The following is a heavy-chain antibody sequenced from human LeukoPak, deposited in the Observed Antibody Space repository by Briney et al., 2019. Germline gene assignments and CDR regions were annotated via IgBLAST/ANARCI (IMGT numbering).Heavy chain of an antibody. CDR3: ARDKVWRSGMDV. J-gene: IGHJ6*02. CDR1: GFTFSSYA. V-gene: IGHV3-23*01. Sequence: GGSLRLSCAASGFTFSSYAMSWVRQAPGKGLEWVSASSGNGGTTYYADSVRGRFTISRDNSKNTLYLQMNSLRAEDTAVYYSARDKVWRSGMDVWGQGTTVTVSS. D-gene: IGHD1-1*01. CDR2: SSGNGGTT.